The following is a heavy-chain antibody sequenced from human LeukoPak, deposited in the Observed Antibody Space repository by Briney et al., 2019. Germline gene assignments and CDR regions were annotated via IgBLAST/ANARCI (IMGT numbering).Heavy chain of an antibody. J-gene: IGHJ5*02. CDR2: IFHSGSS. D-gene: IGHD3-10*01. Sequence: TLSLTYAVSGDSISSGDYSWSWIRQPSGKGLEWIGYIFHSGSSYYNPSLKSRVTISVDKSKNQFSLRLTSVTAADTAVYYCARELWFVNAPGSWFDPWGQGTLVTVSS. CDR1: GDSISSGDYS. CDR3: ARELWFVNAPGSWFDP. V-gene: IGHV4-30-2*01.